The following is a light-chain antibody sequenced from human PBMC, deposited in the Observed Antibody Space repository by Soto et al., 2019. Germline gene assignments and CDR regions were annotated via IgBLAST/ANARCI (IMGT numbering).Light chain of an antibody. CDR1: QSISSY. CDR2: AAS. CDR3: QQSYSNPVT. J-gene: IGKJ5*01. V-gene: IGKV1-39*01. Sequence: ILMTQSPSSLSASVGDRVTITCRASQSISSYLNWYQQKPGKAPKLLIYAASSLQSGVPSRFSGSGSGTDFTLTISSLQPEDFATYYCQQSYSNPVTFGQGTRLEIK.